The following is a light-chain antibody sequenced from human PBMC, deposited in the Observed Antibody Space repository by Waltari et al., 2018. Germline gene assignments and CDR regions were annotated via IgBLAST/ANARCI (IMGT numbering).Light chain of an antibody. CDR3: QQGYSYPYS. V-gene: IGKV1-NL1*01. J-gene: IGKJ2*03. CDR1: QGIGNN. CDR2: RAS. Sequence: DIKMTQSPSSLSASVGNTVTITCQASQGIGNNLNWYQQKPGKAPKLLIYRASSLESGIPSRFSGSGSGTDFTLSISSLQAEDFATYNCQQGYSYPYSFGQGTKVEIK.